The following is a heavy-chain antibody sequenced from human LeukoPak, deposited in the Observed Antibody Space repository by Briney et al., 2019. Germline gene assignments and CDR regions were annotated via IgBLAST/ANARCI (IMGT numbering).Heavy chain of an antibody. CDR3: AFSGSYLLRYYYYMDV. V-gene: IGHV3-30*19. J-gene: IGHJ6*03. CDR2: ISYDGSNK. Sequence: GGSLRLSCAASGFTFNTYGLHWVRQAPGKGLEWVAVISYDGSNKYYADSVKGRFTISRDNSKNTLYLQMNSLRAEDTAVYYCAFSGSYLLRYYYYMDVWGKGTTVTVSS. D-gene: IGHD1-26*01. CDR1: GFTFNTYG.